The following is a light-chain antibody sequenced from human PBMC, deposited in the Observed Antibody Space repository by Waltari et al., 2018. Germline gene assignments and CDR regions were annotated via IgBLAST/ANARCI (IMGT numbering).Light chain of an antibody. CDR1: SSDIGGYDH. Sequence: QAALTQPPSMSGSPGQSVAISCTGTSSDIGGYDHISWYQQHPGKAPKLMLSAVSQRPSGVSDRFSGSKSGNTASLTISGLRAEDEADYYCCSYAGANTWIFGGGTRLTVL. CDR3: CSYAGANTWI. V-gene: IGLV2-11*01. CDR2: AVS. J-gene: IGLJ2*01.